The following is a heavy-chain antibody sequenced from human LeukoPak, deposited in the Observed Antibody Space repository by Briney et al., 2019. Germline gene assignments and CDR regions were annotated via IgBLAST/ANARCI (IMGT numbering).Heavy chain of an antibody. Sequence: GASVKVSCKASGYTFTSYDINWVRQATGQGLEWMGCMNPNSGKTGYVQKFQGRVTITRKTSINTAYMSLSSLTSKRGPVCYCPRRDFWSGYSDYWGQGTVVTVSS. CDR3: PRRDFWSGYSDY. CDR1: GYTFTSYD. D-gene: IGHD3-3*01. V-gene: IGHV1-8*03. CDR2: MNPNSGKT. J-gene: IGHJ4*02.